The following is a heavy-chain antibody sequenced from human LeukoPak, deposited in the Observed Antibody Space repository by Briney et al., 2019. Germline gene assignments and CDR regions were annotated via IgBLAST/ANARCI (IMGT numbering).Heavy chain of an antibody. CDR2: ISGSGGST. CDR1: GFTFSSYA. J-gene: IGHJ4*02. Sequence: PGGSLRLSCAASGFTFSSYAMSWVRQTPGKGLEWVSAISGSGGSTYYADSVKGRFTISRDNAKNSLFLQMTSLRAEDTALYYCARGLKTAYNYIDYWGQGTLGAVS. V-gene: IGHV3-23*01. D-gene: IGHD1-1*01. CDR3: ARGLKTAYNYIDY.